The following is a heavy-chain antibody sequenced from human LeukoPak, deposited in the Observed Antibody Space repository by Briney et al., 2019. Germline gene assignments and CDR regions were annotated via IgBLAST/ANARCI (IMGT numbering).Heavy chain of an antibody. CDR2: IKQGGSEK. Sequence: PGGSLRPSCAASGFTFSSYWMSWVRQAPGKGLEWVANIKQGGSEKYYVDSVKGRFTIYRDNAKNSLYLQVNSLRAEDTAVYYCARDHSSWYRRRLYYFDYWGQGTLVTVSS. D-gene: IGHD6-13*01. CDR1: GFTFSSYW. CDR3: ARDHSSWYRRRLYYFDY. J-gene: IGHJ4*02. V-gene: IGHV3-7*01.